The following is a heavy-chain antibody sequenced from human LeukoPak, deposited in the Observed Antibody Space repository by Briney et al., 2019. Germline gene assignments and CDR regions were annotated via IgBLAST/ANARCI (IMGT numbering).Heavy chain of an antibody. J-gene: IGHJ4*02. V-gene: IGHV4-39*01. Sequence: SETLSLTCTVSGGSISSSSYYWGWIRQPPGKGLEWSGSIYHSGSSYYNPSLKSRVTISVDTSKNQFSLKLSSVTAADTAVYYCARHSSYYGNFDYWGQGTLVTVSS. CDR2: IYHSGSS. CDR1: GGSISSSSYY. D-gene: IGHD3-10*01. CDR3: ARHSSYYGNFDY.